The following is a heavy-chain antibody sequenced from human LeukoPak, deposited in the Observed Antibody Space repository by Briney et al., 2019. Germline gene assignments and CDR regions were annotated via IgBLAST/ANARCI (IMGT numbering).Heavy chain of an antibody. V-gene: IGHV5-51*01. D-gene: IGHD2-8*02. CDR2: IYPGDSDT. CDR1: GYTFSSYW. Sequence: GESLKISCKVSGYTFSSYWIGWVRQMPGKGLEWMGIIYPGDSDTRYSPSFQGQVTISADKSITTASLQWNSLKASDTAMYYCARSTGATGPVDYWGQGTLVTV. CDR3: ARSTGATGPVDY. J-gene: IGHJ4*02.